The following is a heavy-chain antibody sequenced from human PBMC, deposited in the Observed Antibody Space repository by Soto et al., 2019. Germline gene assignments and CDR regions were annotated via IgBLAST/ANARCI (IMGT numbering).Heavy chain of an antibody. CDR1: GYSFTSYW. CDR2: IYPGDSDT. J-gene: IGHJ3*02. CDR3: AIDSGYSSSWYDFGYSSGSNRAFDI. V-gene: IGHV5-51*01. D-gene: IGHD6-13*01. Sequence: PGAALKISGKGSGYSFTSYWIGWVRQMPGKGLEWMGIIYPGDSDTRYSPSFQGQVTISADKSISTAYLQWSSLKASDTAMYYCAIDSGYSSSWYDFGYSSGSNRAFDIWGQGTMVTVSS.